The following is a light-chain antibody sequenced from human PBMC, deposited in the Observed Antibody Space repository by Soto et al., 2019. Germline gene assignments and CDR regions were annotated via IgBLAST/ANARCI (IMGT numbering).Light chain of an antibody. CDR1: QTVGDN. V-gene: IGKV3-15*01. CDR2: GAS. CDR3: QQYNNWPLGT. J-gene: IGKJ1*01. Sequence: ETAMTQSPVTLSLSPGERATLSCSASQTVGDNVAWYRHKPGQPPSLLIYGASTRAPGVPASFSGSGSGTDFIINNSSLQSEDFGFYYCQQYNNWPLGTFGQGNRVEI.